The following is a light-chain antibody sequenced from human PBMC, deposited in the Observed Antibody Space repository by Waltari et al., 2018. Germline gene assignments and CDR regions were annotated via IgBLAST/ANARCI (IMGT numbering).Light chain of an antibody. V-gene: IGKV3-20*01. CDR2: GAS. CDR3: QQYGSSRGT. Sequence: EIVLTQSPGTLPLSQGERPTLACRASQSVSSSYLAWYQQKPGQAPRLLIYGASSRATGIPDRFSGSGSGTDFTLTISRLEPEDFAVYYCQQYGSSRGTFGQGTKVEIK. CDR1: QSVSSSY. J-gene: IGKJ1*01.